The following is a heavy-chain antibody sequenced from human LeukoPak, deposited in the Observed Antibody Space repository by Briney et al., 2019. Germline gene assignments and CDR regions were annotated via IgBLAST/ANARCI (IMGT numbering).Heavy chain of an antibody. CDR2: ISSSNSYI. D-gene: IGHD3-16*01. J-gene: IGHJ2*01. CDR3: AREHVGRGNWYFDL. Sequence: PGGSLRLSCAASGFTFSNYTMNWVRQAPGKGLEWVSSISSSNSYIYYADSVKGRFTISRDNAKNTLYLQVISLRAEDTAVYYCAREHVGRGNWYFDLWGRGTLVTVSS. V-gene: IGHV3-21*01. CDR1: GFTFSNYT.